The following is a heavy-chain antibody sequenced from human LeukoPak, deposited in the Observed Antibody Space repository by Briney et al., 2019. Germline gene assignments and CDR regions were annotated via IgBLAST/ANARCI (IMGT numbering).Heavy chain of an antibody. Sequence: NPSETLSLTCAVYGGSFSGYYWSWIRQPPGKGLEWIGESNHSGSTNYNPSLKSRVTISVATSKNQFSLKLSSVTAADTAVYYCAGYYYDSSGYHNWFDPWGQGTLVTVSS. CDR3: AGYYYDSSGYHNWFDP. J-gene: IGHJ5*02. V-gene: IGHV4-34*01. CDR2: SNHSGST. CDR1: GGSFSGYY. D-gene: IGHD3-22*01.